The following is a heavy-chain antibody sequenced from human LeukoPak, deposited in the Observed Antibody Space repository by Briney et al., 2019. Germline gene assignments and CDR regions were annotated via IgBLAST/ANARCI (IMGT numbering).Heavy chain of an antibody. CDR2: ISSSSSYI. CDR3: ARDSREDYFDY. V-gene: IGHV3-11*06. CDR1: GLRFSDYY. Sequence: GGSLRLSCAASGLRFSDYYVSWIRQAPGKGLEWVSSISSSSSYIYYADSVKGRFTISRDNAKNSLYLQMNSLRAEDTAVYYCARDSREDYFDYWGQGTLVTVSS. J-gene: IGHJ4*02.